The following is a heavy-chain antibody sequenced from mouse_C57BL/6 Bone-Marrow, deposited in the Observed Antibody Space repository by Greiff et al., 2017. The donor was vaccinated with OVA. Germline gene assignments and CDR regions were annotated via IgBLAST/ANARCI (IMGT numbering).Heavy chain of an antibody. Sequence: VKLMESGPGLVAPSQSLSITCTVSGFSLTSYAISWVRQPPGKGLEWLGVIRTGGGTNYNSALKSRLSISKDNSKSQVFLKMNSLQTDDTARYYCASSSPYYAMDYWGQGTSVTVSS. CDR1: GFSLTSYA. D-gene: IGHD1-1*01. V-gene: IGHV2-9-1*01. J-gene: IGHJ4*01. CDR3: ASSSPYYAMDY. CDR2: IRTGGGT.